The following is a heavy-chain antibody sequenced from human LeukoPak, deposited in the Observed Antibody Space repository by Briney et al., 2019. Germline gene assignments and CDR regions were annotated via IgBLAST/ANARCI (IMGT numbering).Heavy chain of an antibody. Sequence: PGGSLRLSCAASGFTFSSYGMHWVRQAPGKGLEWVAFIRYDGSNKYYADSVKGRFTISRDNSKNTLYLQMNSLRAEDTAVYYCAKDRVATMLFDYWGQGTLVTVSS. D-gene: IGHD5-24*01. CDR2: IRYDGSNK. V-gene: IGHV3-30*02. J-gene: IGHJ4*02. CDR1: GFTFSSYG. CDR3: AKDRVATMLFDY.